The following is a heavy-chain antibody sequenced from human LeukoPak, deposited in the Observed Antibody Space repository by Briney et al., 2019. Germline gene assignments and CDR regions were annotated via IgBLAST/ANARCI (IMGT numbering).Heavy chain of an antibody. CDR3: STAKFDY. CDR2: ISISGSTI. CDR1: GFSFSNYA. J-gene: IGHJ4*02. V-gene: IGHV3-48*01. Sequence: GGSLRLSCAASGFSFSNYAMSWVRQAPGKGLEWVSHISISGSTIHYADSVRGRFTISRDSAKNSLYLQMNSLRADDTAVYYCSTAKFDYWGQGTLLTVSS.